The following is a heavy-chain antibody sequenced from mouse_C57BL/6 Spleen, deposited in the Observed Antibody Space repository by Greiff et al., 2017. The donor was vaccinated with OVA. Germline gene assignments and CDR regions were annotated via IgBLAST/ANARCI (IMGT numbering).Heavy chain of an antibody. CDR2: IYPGDGDT. Sequence: QVQLQQSGAELVKPGASVKISCKASGYAFSSYWMNWVKQRPGKGLEWIGQIYPGDGDTNYNGKFKGKATLTADTSSSTAYMQLSSLTSEDSAVYFCARADGYSRGEDYWGQGTSVTVSS. J-gene: IGHJ4*01. CDR1: GYAFSSYW. CDR3: ARADGYSRGEDY. D-gene: IGHD2-3*01. V-gene: IGHV1-80*01.